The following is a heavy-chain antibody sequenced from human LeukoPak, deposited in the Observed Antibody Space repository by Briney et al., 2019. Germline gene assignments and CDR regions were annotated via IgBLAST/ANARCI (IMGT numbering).Heavy chain of an antibody. D-gene: IGHD3-9*01. J-gene: IGHJ4*02. CDR3: AREYYDILTGYSSPFDY. V-gene: IGHV1-2*02. CDR1: GYTFTGYY. Sequence: ASVKVSCKASGYTFTGYYMHWVRQAPGQGLEWMGWINPNSGGTNYAQKFQGRVTMTRDTSISTAYMELSRLRSDDTAVYYCAREYYDILTGYSSPFDYWGQGTLVTVSS. CDR2: INPNSGGT.